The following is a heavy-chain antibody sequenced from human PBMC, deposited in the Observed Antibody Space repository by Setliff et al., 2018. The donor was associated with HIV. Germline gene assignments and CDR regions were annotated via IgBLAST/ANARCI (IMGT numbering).Heavy chain of an antibody. CDR3: AREQWLRYFDD. J-gene: IGHJ4*02. CDR2: IYATGGT. V-gene: IGHV4-61*02. D-gene: IGHD5-12*01. Sequence: KASETLSLTCTVSGGSVRGDPYYWSWIRKSAGKGLEWIGRIYATGGTNYNPSLKSRVTISLATSTNQFSLRLTSVTAADTAVYYCAREQWLRYFDDWGQGALVTVSS. CDR1: GGSVRGDPYY.